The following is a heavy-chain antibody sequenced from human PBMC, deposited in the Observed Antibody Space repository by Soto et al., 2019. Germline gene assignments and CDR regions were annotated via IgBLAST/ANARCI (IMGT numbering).Heavy chain of an antibody. Sequence: GGSLRLSCAASGFTFSSYSMNWVRQAPGKGLEWVSSISSSSSYIYYADSVKGRFTISRDNAKNSLYLQMNSLRAEDTAVYYCGTTYGDLTFWPLGDYYYYGMDVWGQGTTVTVSS. D-gene: IGHD3-16*01. CDR1: GFTFSSYS. CDR2: ISSSSSYI. V-gene: IGHV3-21*01. CDR3: GTTYGDLTFWPLGDYYYYGMDV. J-gene: IGHJ6*02.